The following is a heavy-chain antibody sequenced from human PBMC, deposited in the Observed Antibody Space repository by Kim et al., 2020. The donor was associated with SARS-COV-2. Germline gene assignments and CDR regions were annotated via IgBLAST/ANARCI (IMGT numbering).Heavy chain of an antibody. CDR3: ARDDCVGRRRNSIDNGVCYFFAFDI. D-gene: IGHD2-8*01. CDR1: GFTFSSYG. J-gene: IGHJ3*02. CDR2: IWYDGSNK. V-gene: IGHV3-33*01. Sequence: GGSLRLSCAASGFTFSSYGMHWVRQAPGKGLEWVAVIWYDGSNKYYADSVKGRFTISRDNSKNTLYLQMNSLRAEDTAVYYCARDDCVGRRRNSIDNGVCYFFAFDIWGQGTMVTVSS.